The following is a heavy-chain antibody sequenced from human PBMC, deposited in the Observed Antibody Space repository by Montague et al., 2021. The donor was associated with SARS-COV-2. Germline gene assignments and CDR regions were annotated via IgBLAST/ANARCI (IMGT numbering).Heavy chain of an antibody. Sequence: TLSLTCTVSGASVSTGHYYWSWIRQPAGKGLEWIGHVYPSGNTNYNPSLKSRVSISVDTSKNQISLKLGSVTAADTAVYYCARVRGAALYFGEVGYYGMVVWGQGTTVTVSS. CDR3: ARVRGAALYFGEVGYYGMVV. V-gene: IGHV4-61*09. CDR2: VYPSGNT. CDR1: GASVSTGHYY. D-gene: IGHD3-10*01. J-gene: IGHJ6*02.